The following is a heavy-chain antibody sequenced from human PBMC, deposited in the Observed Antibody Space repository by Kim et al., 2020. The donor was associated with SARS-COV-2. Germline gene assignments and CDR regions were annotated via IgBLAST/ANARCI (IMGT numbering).Heavy chain of an antibody. V-gene: IGHV1-3*01. CDR1: GYTFTSYA. CDR3: ARDTNYYGTGWFDP. J-gene: IGHJ5*02. D-gene: IGHD3-10*01. CDR2: INAGNGNT. Sequence: ASVKVSCKASGYTFTSYAMHWVRQAPGQRLEWMGWINAGNGNTKYSQKFQGRVTITRDTSASTAYMELSSLRSEDTAVYYFARDTNYYGTGWFDPWGQGTLVTVSS.